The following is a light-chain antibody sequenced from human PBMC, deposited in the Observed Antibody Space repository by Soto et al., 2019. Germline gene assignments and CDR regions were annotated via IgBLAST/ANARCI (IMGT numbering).Light chain of an antibody. CDR2: DAS. V-gene: IGKV3-11*01. J-gene: IGKJ4*01. Sequence: ENVLTQSPVTLSLSPGERATLSCRASQSVKSYLAWYQQKPGQAPRLLIYDASNRAAGIPARFSGSGSGTDFTLTSSSLDPEDFAVYYCQSRSSWTPVLTFGGGTKVEIK. CDR3: QSRSSWTPVLT. CDR1: QSVKSY.